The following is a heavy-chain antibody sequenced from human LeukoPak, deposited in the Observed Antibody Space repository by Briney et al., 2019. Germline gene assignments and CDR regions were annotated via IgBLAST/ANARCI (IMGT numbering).Heavy chain of an antibody. CDR3: ARAGGSSWFPYYYMDV. J-gene: IGHJ6*03. V-gene: IGHV4-59*12. CDR1: GGSISSYY. D-gene: IGHD6-13*01. CDR2: IYYSGST. Sequence: SETLSLTCTVSGGSISSYYWSWIRQPPGKGLEWIGYIYYSGSTDYNPSLKSRVTMSVDTSKNQFSLKLSSVTAADTAVYYCARAGGSSWFPYYYMDVWGKGTTVTVSS.